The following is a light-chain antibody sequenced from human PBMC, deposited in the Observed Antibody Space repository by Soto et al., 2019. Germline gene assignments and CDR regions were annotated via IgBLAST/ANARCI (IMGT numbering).Light chain of an antibody. J-gene: IGKJ3*01. V-gene: IGKV3-20*01. CDR1: QSVSSTY. CDR3: HQYGSSPLT. CDR2: GAS. Sequence: EIVLTQSPGTLSLSPGERATLSCRASQSVSSTYLIWYQQKPGQAPRLLIYGASSRATGVPARFSGSGSGTDFTLTISRLEPEDFAVYYCHQYGSSPLTFGPGTKVDIK.